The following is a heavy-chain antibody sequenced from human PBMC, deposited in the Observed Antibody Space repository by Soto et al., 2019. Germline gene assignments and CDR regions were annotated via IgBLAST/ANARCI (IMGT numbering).Heavy chain of an antibody. Sequence: GGSLRLSCAASGFTFSSYAIHWVRQAPGKGLEWVADVSFDGSHKTYAVPVRGRFTLSRDNSKKTVYLQMNSLRAEDTALYYCAKLGDAVSGFFDFWGQGSQVTVSS. CDR1: GFTFSSYA. D-gene: IGHD3-3*01. V-gene: IGHV3-30*18. CDR3: AKLGDAVSGFFDF. J-gene: IGHJ5*01. CDR2: VSFDGSHK.